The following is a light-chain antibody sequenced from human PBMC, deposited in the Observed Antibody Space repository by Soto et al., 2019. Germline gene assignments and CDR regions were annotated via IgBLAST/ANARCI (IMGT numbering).Light chain of an antibody. V-gene: IGLV2-11*01. CDR3: FSYAGSRV. J-gene: IGLJ3*02. CDR1: SSDVGDYDY. CDR2: DVN. Sequence: QSALTQPRSVSGSPGQSVTISCTGTSSDVGDYDYVSWYQQHPGKASKLMIFDVNKRPSGVPDRFSGSKSGNTAFLTISGLQAEDEADYSCFSYAGSRVFGGGTKLTVL.